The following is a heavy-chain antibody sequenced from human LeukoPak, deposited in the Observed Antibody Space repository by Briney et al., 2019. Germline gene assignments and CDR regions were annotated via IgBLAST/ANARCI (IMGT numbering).Heavy chain of an antibody. J-gene: IGHJ4*02. D-gene: IGHD1-26*01. CDR2: INYSGRT. CDR3: ARYEGGTMFDY. CDR1: GASIRSYY. V-gene: IGHV4-59*08. Sequence: SETLSLTCTVSGASIRSYYWNWLRQPPGKGLEWIGYINYSGRTYYNPSLKSRVTISIDTSKSQFSLKLSSVTAADTAVYYCARYEGGTMFDYWGQGTLVTVSS.